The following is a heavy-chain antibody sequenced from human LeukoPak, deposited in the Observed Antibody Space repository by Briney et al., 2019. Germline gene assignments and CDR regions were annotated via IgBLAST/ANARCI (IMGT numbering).Heavy chain of an antibody. Sequence: SETLSLTCAVYGGSLSGYYWSWIRQPPGKGLEWIGEINHSGSTNYNPSLKSRVTISVDTSKNQFSLKLSSVTAADTAVYYCATAMGVVEMATVGRGSPPHDAFDIWGQGTMVTVSS. CDR1: GGSLSGYY. J-gene: IGHJ3*02. CDR2: INHSGST. D-gene: IGHD5-24*01. CDR3: ATAMGVVEMATVGRGSPPHDAFDI. V-gene: IGHV4-34*01.